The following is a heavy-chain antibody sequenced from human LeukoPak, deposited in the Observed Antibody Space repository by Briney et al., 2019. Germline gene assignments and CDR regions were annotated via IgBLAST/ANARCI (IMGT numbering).Heavy chain of an antibody. CDR2: IIPIFGTA. D-gene: IGHD6-13*01. J-gene: IGHJ6*03. Sequence: GASVKVSCKASGGTFSSYAISWVRQAPGQGLEWMGGIIPIFGTANYAQKFQGRVTITTDESTSTAYMELSSLRSEDTAVYYCARDRGIAAAGTGYYYYMDVWGKGTTVTVSS. V-gene: IGHV1-69*05. CDR1: GGTFSSYA. CDR3: ARDRGIAAAGTGYYYYMDV.